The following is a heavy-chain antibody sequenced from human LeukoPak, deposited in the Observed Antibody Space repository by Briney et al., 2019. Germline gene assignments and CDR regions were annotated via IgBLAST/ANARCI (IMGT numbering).Heavy chain of an antibody. J-gene: IGHJ4*02. CDR1: GGSFSGYY. Sequence: SETLSLTCAVYGGSFSGYYWSWIRQPPGKGLEWIGEINHSGSTNYNPSLKSRVTISVDTSKNQFSLKLSSVTAADTAVYYCARGRNRITMVRGVIIPYYFDYWSQGTLVTVSS. CDR3: ARGRNRITMVRGVIIPYYFDY. V-gene: IGHV4-34*01. CDR2: INHSGST. D-gene: IGHD3-10*01.